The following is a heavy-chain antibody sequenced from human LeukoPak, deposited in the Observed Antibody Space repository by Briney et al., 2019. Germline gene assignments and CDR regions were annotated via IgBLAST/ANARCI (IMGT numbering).Heavy chain of an antibody. V-gene: IGHV4-59*12. J-gene: IGHJ4*02. CDR3: AGDYGSGSYRFDY. CDR2: VYYSGST. D-gene: IGHD3-10*01. CDR1: GDSISSYS. Sequence: SETLSLTCTVSGDSISSYSWSWVRQPPGRGLEWIGYVYYSGSTTYNPSLKSRVTISLDTSNNQFSLKLRSVTAADTAVYYCAGDYGSGSYRFDYWGQGTLVTVSS.